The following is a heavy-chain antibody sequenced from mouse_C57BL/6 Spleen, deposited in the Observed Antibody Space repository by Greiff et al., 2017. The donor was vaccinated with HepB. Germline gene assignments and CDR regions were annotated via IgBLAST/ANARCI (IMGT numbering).Heavy chain of an antibody. CDR2: IDPSDSYT. Sequence: VQLQQPGAELVKPGASVKLSCKASGYTFTSYWMQWVKQRPGQGLEWIGEIDPSDSYTNYNQKFKGKATLTVDTSSSTAYMQLSSLTSEDSAVYYCARGDHYYGSSYWYFDVWGTGTTVTVSS. V-gene: IGHV1-50*01. J-gene: IGHJ1*03. D-gene: IGHD1-1*01. CDR3: ARGDHYYGSSYWYFDV. CDR1: GYTFTSYW.